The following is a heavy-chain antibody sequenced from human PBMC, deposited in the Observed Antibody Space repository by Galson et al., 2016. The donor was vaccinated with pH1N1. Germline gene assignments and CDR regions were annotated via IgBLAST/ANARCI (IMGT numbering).Heavy chain of an antibody. CDR1: GGTFSSYP. J-gene: IGHJ6*02. CDR2: ISPVFGTK. Sequence: SVKVSCKASGGTFSSYPFSWMRQAPGQGLEWMGGISPVFGTKNYAQKFQGRVTITADQITSTSYMELSSLRSEDTAIYYCASPAIVRGVVYYHYGMDVWGQGTTVTVSS. D-gene: IGHD3-10*01. V-gene: IGHV1-69*13. CDR3: ASPAIVRGVVYYHYGMDV.